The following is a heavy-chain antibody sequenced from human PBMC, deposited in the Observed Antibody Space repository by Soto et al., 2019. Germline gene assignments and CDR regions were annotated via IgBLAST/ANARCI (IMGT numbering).Heavy chain of an antibody. V-gene: IGHV4-39*07. D-gene: IGHD2-2*01. CDR3: ARLGSYYQPLDP. Sequence: PSETLSLTCTVSGGSISKTAFYWAWIRQPPGKGLEWIGNIYYTGSTYYNPSLKSRVAISLETSKSQFSLTLTSVTPSDTAVFFCARLGSYYQPLDPWGQGDLVTVSS. J-gene: IGHJ5*02. CDR1: GGSISKTAFY. CDR2: IYYTGST.